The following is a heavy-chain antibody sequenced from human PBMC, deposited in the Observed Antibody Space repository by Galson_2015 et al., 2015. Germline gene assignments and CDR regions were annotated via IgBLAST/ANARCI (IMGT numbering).Heavy chain of an antibody. CDR2: ISYDGTNK. Sequence: SLRLSCAASGFTFSAYAMHWVRQAPGKGLEWVAVISYDGTNKYYADSVKGRFTISRDNSKNTLYLQMNSLRVEDTAVNYCASPRDHYDSSGYYGNFDYWGQGTLVTVSS. CDR1: GFTFSAYA. CDR3: ASPRDHYDSSGYYGNFDY. D-gene: IGHD3-22*01. J-gene: IGHJ4*02. V-gene: IGHV3-30-3*01.